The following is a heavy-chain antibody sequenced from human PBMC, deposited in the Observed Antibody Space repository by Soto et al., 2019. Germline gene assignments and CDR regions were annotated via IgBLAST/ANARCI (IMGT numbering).Heavy chain of an antibody. Sequence: ASVKVSCKASGYTLTSYGISWVRLAPGQGLEWMGWISAYNGNTNYAQKLQGRVTMTTDTSTSTAYMELWSLRSDATAVYYCARDSGGILPCDDYRRDSWGQGTCITVST. D-gene: IGHD2-15*01. CDR2: ISAYNGNT. CDR1: GYTLTSYG. CDR3: ARDSGGILPCDDYRRDS. J-gene: IGHJ4*03. V-gene: IGHV1-18*01.